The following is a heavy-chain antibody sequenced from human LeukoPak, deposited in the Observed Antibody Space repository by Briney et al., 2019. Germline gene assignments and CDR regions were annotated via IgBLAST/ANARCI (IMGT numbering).Heavy chain of an antibody. Sequence: SETLSLTCTVSGGSTSSGSYYWSWIRQPAGKGLEWIGRIYTSGSTNYNPSLKSRVTISVDTSKNQFSLKLSSVTAADTAVYYCATQYYDFWSGYPLSYYYYYMDVWGKGTTVTVSS. CDR1: GGSTSSGSYY. CDR3: ATQYYDFWSGYPLSYYYYYMDV. D-gene: IGHD3-3*01. CDR2: IYTSGST. V-gene: IGHV4-61*02. J-gene: IGHJ6*03.